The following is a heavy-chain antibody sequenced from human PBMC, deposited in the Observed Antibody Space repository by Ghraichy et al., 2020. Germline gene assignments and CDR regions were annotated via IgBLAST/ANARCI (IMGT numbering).Heavy chain of an antibody. V-gene: IGHV1-18*01. Sequence: ASVKVSCKASGDTFTSYGISWGRQAPGQGLEWMGWISAYNGDTNYAQKLQGRVTMTTDTSTSTSYMELRSLRSDDTAVYYCARQRGPAAIWSPFDYWGQGTLVTVSS. J-gene: IGHJ4*02. CDR1: GDTFTSYG. CDR2: ISAYNGDT. CDR3: ARQRGPAAIWSPFDY. D-gene: IGHD2-2*02.